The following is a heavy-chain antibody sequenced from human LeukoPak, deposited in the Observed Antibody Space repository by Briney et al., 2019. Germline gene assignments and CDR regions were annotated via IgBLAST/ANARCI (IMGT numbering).Heavy chain of an antibody. J-gene: IGHJ4*02. CDR2: MNPNSGNT. V-gene: IGHV1-8*01. Sequence: GASAKVSCKASGYTFTNYDINWVRQATGQGLEWMGWMNPNSGNTGYAQKFQGRVTMTRSTSISTAYMELSSLRFEDTAVYFCTRSVRNGHFDYWGQGTLVTVSS. D-gene: IGHD2-8*01. CDR3: TRSVRNGHFDY. CDR1: GYTFTNYD.